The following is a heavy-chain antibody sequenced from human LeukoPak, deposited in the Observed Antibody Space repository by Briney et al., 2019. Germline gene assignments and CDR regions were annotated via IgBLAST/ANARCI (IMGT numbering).Heavy chain of an antibody. CDR1: GFTFSSYA. V-gene: IGHV3-23*01. D-gene: IGHD6-13*01. CDR2: ISDSGGNT. J-gene: IGHJ4*02. Sequence: GGSLRLSCAASGFTFSSYAMTWVRQGPGKGLEWVSGISDSGGNTDYADSAKGRFTISRDNSKNTLYLQMNSLRAEDTAVYYCAKDLGSSWSLGYFDYWGQGTLVTVSP. CDR3: AKDLGSSWSLGYFDY.